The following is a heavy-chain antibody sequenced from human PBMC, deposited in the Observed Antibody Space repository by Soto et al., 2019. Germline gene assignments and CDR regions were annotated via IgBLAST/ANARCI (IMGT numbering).Heavy chain of an antibody. CDR2: IFYTGST. CDR1: GGSINSSDYY. V-gene: IGHV4-31*03. Sequence: SETLSLTCTVSGGSINSSDYYWTWIRQHPEKGLEWIGYIFYTGSTYYNPSLRSRATISVDTSKNQFSLKLSSVTAADTAVYYCARSVFPWGQGTLVTVSS. CDR3: ARSVFP. J-gene: IGHJ5*02.